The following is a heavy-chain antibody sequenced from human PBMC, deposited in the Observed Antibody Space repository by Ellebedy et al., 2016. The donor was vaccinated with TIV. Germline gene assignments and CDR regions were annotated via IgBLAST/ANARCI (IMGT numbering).Heavy chain of an antibody. Sequence: PGGSLRLSCAASGFTFNSNAMSWVRQAPGKGLEWVSGISNSGGSTYYADSVKGRFAISRDNSKNTLYRQMNSLRAEDTAVYYCRISMLRGLSNFDYWGQGTLVTVSS. V-gene: IGHV3-23*01. CDR1: GFTFNSNA. CDR3: RISMLRGLSNFDY. D-gene: IGHD3-10*01. J-gene: IGHJ4*01. CDR2: ISNSGGST.